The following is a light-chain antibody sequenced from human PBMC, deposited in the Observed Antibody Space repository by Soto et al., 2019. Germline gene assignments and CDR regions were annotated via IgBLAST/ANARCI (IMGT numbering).Light chain of an antibody. CDR1: LSVGIN. CDR2: GAT. V-gene: IGKV3-15*01. CDR3: QHHNNWPPGT. J-gene: IGKJ1*01. Sequence: VMTQSRATLSVSPGERATLSCRASLSVGINLAWYQQKPGQPPRLLIYGATTRATGIPARFSGSGSGTDFTLTISSLQSEDFAVYYCQHHNNWPPGTFGQGTRVEIK.